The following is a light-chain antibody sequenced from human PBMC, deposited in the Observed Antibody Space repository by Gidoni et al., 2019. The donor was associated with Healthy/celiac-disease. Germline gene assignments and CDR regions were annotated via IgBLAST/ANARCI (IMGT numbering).Light chain of an antibody. V-gene: IGKV3-11*01. J-gene: IGKJ2*01. CDR2: DAS. CDR3: QQRSNWPPLT. Sequence: EIVLTQSPATLSLSPGERATLSCRASQSVSSYLAWYQQKPGQAPRLLIYDASNRATGIPARFSGSGSGTDFTLTISSLEPEDFAVYYCQQRSNWPPLTFXQXTKLEIK. CDR1: QSVSSY.